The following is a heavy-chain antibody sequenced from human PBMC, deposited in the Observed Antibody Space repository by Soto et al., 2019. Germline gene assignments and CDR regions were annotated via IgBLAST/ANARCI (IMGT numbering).Heavy chain of an antibody. CDR3: TRDGDYYGMDV. Sequence: GGSLSVSCRFSVFESDYYSWTWVRPAPGKGLEWVAFTTSPTYCGTTEYAASVKGRFSISRDDSTSVAYLQMNSLQIQHTAIYFCTRDGDYYGMDVWGQGTTVTVSS. V-gene: IGHV3-49*04. CDR2: TTSPTYCGTT. J-gene: IGHJ6*02. CDR1: VFESDYYS.